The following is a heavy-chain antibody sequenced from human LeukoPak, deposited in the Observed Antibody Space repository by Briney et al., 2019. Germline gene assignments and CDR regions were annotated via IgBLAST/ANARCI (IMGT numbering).Heavy chain of an antibody. J-gene: IGHJ6*03. V-gene: IGHV1-18*01. D-gene: IGHD2-2*01. CDR3: ARDRIVVVPAAIDYYYYYMDV. CDR1: GYTFTSYG. Sequence: ASVKVSCKASGYTFTSYGISWVRQAPGQGLEWMGWISAYNGNTNYAQKLQGRVTMTTDTSTSTAYMELRSLRSDDTAVYYCARDRIVVVPAAIDYYYYYMDVWGKGTTVTVSS. CDR2: ISAYNGNT.